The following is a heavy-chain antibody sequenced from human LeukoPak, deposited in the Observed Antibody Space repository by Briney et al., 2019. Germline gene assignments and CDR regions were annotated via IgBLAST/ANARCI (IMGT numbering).Heavy chain of an antibody. Sequence: GGSLRLSCAASGFTFSSYWMGWVRQAPGKGLEWVSGISWNSGSIGYADSVKGRFTISRDNAKNSLYLQMNSLRAEDTALYYCAKDIGYSYGYIFDYWGQGTLVTVSS. CDR1: GFTFSSYW. D-gene: IGHD5-18*01. J-gene: IGHJ4*02. V-gene: IGHV3-9*01. CDR3: AKDIGYSYGYIFDY. CDR2: ISWNSGSI.